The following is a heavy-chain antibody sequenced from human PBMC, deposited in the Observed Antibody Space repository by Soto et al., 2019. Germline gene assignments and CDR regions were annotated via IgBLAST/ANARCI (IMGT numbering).Heavy chain of an antibody. CDR1: GGSISNYY. Sequence: QVQLQESGPGLVKPSETLSLTCTVSGGSISNYYWSWIRQPPGKGLEWIVYIYYSGSTNYNPSIISRVTISVDSSQIQFSLKVSSSTAVDTAIYYCARTHDTYWYFDLRGRGALVIVSS. CDR3: ARTHDTYWYFDL. J-gene: IGHJ2*01. V-gene: IGHV4-59*01. CDR2: IYYSGST.